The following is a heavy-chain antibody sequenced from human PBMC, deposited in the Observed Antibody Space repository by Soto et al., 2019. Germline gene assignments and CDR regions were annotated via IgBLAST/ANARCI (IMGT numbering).Heavy chain of an antibody. Sequence: QVQLQQWGAGLLKPSETLSLTCAVYGGSFSGYYWSWIRQPPGKGLEWIGEINHSGSTNYNPSPKSRVTISVDTSKNQFSLKLSSVTAADTAVYYCARGATVTVDYYYYYMDVWGKGTTVTVSS. D-gene: IGHD4-4*01. CDR3: ARGATVTVDYYYYYMDV. V-gene: IGHV4-34*01. CDR1: GGSFSGYY. CDR2: INHSGST. J-gene: IGHJ6*03.